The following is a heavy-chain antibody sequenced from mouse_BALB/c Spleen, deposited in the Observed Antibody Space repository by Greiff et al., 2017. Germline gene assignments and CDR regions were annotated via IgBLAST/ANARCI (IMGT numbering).Heavy chain of an antibody. V-gene: IGHV5-4*02. D-gene: IGHD2-10*02. J-gene: IGHJ3*01. Sequence: EVMLVESGGGLVKPGGSLKLSCAASGFTFSDYYMYWVRQTPEKRQEWVATISDGGSYTYYPDSVKGRFTISRDNAKNNLYLQMSSLKSEDTAMYYCARGGLEGAWFAYWGQGTLVTVSA. CDR1: GFTFSDYY. CDR3: ARGGLEGAWFAY. CDR2: ISDGGSYT.